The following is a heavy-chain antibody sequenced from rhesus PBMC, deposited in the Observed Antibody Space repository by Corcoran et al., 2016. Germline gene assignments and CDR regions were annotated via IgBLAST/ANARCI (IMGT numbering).Heavy chain of an antibody. V-gene: IGHV4-173*01. CDR2: ISSSGGTT. CDR1: GGSIRSNW. CDR3: AGRHRSTQTFEY. D-gene: IGHD1-44*02. J-gene: IGHJ4*01. Sequence: QLQLQESGPGLGKPAETLSLSCAVSGGSIRSNWWSWIRQPPGKGLEWIGRISSSGGTTNYNPSFKGRVTISTDTSKNQFSLKLTSVASADTAVYYCAGRHRSTQTFEYWGQGVLVTVSS.